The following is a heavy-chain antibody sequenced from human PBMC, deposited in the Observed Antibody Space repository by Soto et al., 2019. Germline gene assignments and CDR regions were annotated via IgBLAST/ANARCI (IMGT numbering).Heavy chain of an antibody. Sequence: EVQLLESGGGSVQPGGSLRLSCAASGFTFSSYAMHWVRRPPGKGLEWVSSISGSGGTAYYADSVKGRFSISRDSLVNPLYLQMNSLRAEDTAVYYCAKGRGQTWQFDYWGQGTLVTVSP. D-gene: IGHD3-10*01. J-gene: IGHJ4*02. CDR2: ISGSGGTA. CDR3: AKGRGQTWQFDY. V-gene: IGHV3-23*01. CDR1: GFTFSSYA.